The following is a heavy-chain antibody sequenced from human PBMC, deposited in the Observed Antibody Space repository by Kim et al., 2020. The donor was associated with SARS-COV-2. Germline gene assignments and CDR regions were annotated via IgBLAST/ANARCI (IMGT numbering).Heavy chain of an antibody. CDR1: GGSFSGYY. Sequence: SETLSLTCAVYGGSFSGYYWSWIRQPPGKGLEWIGEINHSGSTNYNPSLKSRVTISVDTSKNQFSLKLSSVTAADTAVYYCAGSSGSYWLYYGMDVWGQG. V-gene: IGHV4-34*01. J-gene: IGHJ6*02. D-gene: IGHD1-26*01. CDR2: INHSGST. CDR3: AGSSGSYWLYYGMDV.